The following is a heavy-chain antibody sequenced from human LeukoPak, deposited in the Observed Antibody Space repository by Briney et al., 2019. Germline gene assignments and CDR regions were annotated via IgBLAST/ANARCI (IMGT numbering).Heavy chain of an antibody. Sequence: GGSLRLSCAASGFTFSSHEMNWVRQAPGKGLEWVSYISSSGSTIYYADSVKDRFTISRDNAKNSLYLQMNSLRAEDTAVYYCARDRGGYDYVWGSYRDYWGQGTLVTVSS. CDR2: ISSSGSTI. CDR1: GFTFSSHE. CDR3: ARDRGGYDYVWGSYRDY. J-gene: IGHJ4*02. V-gene: IGHV3-48*03. D-gene: IGHD3-16*02.